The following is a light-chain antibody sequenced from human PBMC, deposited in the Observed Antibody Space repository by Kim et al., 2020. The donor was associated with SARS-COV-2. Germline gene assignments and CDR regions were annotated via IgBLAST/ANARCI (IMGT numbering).Light chain of an antibody. V-gene: IGLV2-23*02. J-gene: IGLJ1*01. Sequence: QSALTQPASVSGSPGQSITISCTGTSNDVGNYNYVSWYQQQPGKAPKLLIYEVSKRPSEVSIRFTGSKSGNTASLTISGLQADDEADYYCCSYARGGYYVFGIGTKVTVL. CDR1: SNDVGNYNY. CDR3: CSYARGGYYV. CDR2: EVS.